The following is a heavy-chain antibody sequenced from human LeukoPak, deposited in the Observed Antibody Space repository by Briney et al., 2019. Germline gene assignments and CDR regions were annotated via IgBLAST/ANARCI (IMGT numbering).Heavy chain of an antibody. J-gene: IGHJ4*02. D-gene: IGHD2-2*02. CDR3: TTEGYCSSTSCYSGY. Sequence: GGSLRLSCAASGFSFSNRWLSWVRQAPGQGLEWVGRIKSKTNGDTTDYAAPVKGRFTIARDDAKNTLYLQMNSLKTEDRAVYYCTTEGYCSSTSCYSGYWGQGTLVTVSS. CDR2: IKSKTNGDTT. V-gene: IGHV3-15*01. CDR1: GFSFSNRW.